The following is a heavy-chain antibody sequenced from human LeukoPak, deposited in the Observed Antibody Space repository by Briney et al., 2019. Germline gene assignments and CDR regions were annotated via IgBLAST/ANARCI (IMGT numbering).Heavy chain of an antibody. D-gene: IGHD1-26*01. Sequence: SETLSLTCAVYGGSFSGYYWSWIRQPPGKGLEWIGEINHSGSTNYNPSLKSRVTISADTSKNQFSLKLSSVTAADTAVYYCARGRGVLDYWGQGTWSPSPQ. J-gene: IGHJ4*02. CDR2: INHSGST. CDR3: ARGRGVLDY. CDR1: GGSFSGYY. V-gene: IGHV4-34*01.